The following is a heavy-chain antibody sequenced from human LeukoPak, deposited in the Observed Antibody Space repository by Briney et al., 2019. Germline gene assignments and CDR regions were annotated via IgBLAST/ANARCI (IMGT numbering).Heavy chain of an antibody. CDR3: ARVVGATYFDY. J-gene: IGHJ4*02. V-gene: IGHV4-31*03. D-gene: IGHD1-26*01. CDR2: IYYSGST. CDR1: GGSISSGGSY. Sequence: SETLSLTCTVSGGSISSGGSYWSWIRQHPGKGLEWIGYIYYSGSTYYNPSLKSRVTISVDTSKNQFSLKLSSVTAADTAVYYCARVVGATYFDYWGQGTLVTVSS.